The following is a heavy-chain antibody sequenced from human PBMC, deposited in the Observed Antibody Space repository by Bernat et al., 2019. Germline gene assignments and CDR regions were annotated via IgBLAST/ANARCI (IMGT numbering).Heavy chain of an antibody. CDR1: GFTFSSYG. CDR2: ISYDGSNK. D-gene: IGHD4-17*01. Sequence: QVQLVESGGGVVQPGRSLRLSCAASGFTFSSYGMHWVRQAPGKGLEWVAVISYDGSNKYYADSVKGRFTISRDNSKNTLYLQMNSLRAEDTAVYYCAKDYRPGTVTIDAFDIWGQGTMVTVYS. V-gene: IGHV3-30*18. CDR3: AKDYRPGTVTIDAFDI. J-gene: IGHJ3*02.